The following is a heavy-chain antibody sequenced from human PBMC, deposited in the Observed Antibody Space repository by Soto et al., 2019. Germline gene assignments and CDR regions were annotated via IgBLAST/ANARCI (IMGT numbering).Heavy chain of an antibody. CDR3: ARAKLSGYDFIEY. D-gene: IGHD5-12*01. V-gene: IGHV4-31*03. CDR1: GGSINSGDCY. J-gene: IGHJ4*02. CDR2: IYYSGST. Sequence: SETLSLTCTVSGGSINSGDCYWSWVRQLPGKGLEWIGYIYYSGSTYYNPSLKSRLTISLDTSRNQFSLKLNSVTAADTAVYYCARAKLSGYDFIEYWGQGALVTVSS.